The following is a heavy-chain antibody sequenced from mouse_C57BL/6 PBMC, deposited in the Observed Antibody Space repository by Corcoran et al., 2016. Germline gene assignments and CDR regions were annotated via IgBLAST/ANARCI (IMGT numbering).Heavy chain of an antibody. CDR1: GYTFTDYY. J-gene: IGHJ3*01. D-gene: IGHD1-1*01. CDR2: INPNNGGT. V-gene: IGHV1-26*01. CDR3: ARRVLTAESWFAY. Sequence: EVQLQQSGPELVKPGASVKISCKASGYTFTDYYMNWVKQSHGKSLEWIGDINPNNGGTSYNQKFKGKATLTVDKSSSTAYMELRSLTSEDSAVYYWARRVLTAESWFAYWCKGTLVTVSP.